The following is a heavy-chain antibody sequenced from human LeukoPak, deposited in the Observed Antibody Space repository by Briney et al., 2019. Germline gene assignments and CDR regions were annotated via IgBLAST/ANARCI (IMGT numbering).Heavy chain of an antibody. CDR2: IIPIFGTA. Sequence: ASVKVSCKASGGTFSSYAISWVRQAPGQGLDWMGGIIPIFGTANYAQKFQGRVTITTDESTSTAYMELSSLRSEDTAVYYCARESAAGVGVVQHWGQGTLVTVSS. J-gene: IGHJ1*01. V-gene: IGHV1-69*05. D-gene: IGHD6-25*01. CDR1: GGTFSSYA. CDR3: ARESAAGVGVVQH.